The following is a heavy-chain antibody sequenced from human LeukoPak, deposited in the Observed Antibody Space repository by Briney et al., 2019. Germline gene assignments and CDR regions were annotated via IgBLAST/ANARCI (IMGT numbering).Heavy chain of an antibody. D-gene: IGHD6-19*01. CDR3: ARGWQWLVD. V-gene: IGHV4-34*01. J-gene: IGHJ4*02. CDR2: INHSGST. Sequence: PGGSLRLSCAASGFTFSSYSMNWIRQPPGKGLEWIGEINHSGSTNYNPSLKSRVTISVDTSKNQFSLKLSSVTAADTAVYYCARGWQWLVDWGQGTLVTVSS. CDR1: GFTFSSYS.